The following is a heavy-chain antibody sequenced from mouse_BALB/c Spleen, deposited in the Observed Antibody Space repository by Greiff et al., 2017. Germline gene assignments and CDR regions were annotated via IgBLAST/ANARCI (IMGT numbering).Heavy chain of an antibody. CDR1: GFPFTNYN. Sequence: EVQLQESGPELVKPGASVKISCRASGFPFTNYNMTWVSQTHGKSLEWIGYINPYNGGTDSNKKFRSKATLTVNNSSSTAYMELRSLTSEDSAVYYCTRSIYYDYDYWGQGTTLTVSS. V-gene: IGHV1S29*02. CDR3: TRSIYYDYDY. J-gene: IGHJ2*01. CDR2: INPYNGGT. D-gene: IGHD2-4*01.